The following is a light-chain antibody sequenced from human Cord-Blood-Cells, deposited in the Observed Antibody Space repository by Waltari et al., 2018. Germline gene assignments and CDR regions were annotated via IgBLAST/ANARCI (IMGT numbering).Light chain of an antibody. CDR3: QQSYSTPFT. CDR1: QSISSY. J-gene: IGKJ3*01. V-gene: IGKV1-39*01. CDR2: AAS. Sequence: DIQMTQSPSSLSASVGARVTITCRASQSISSYLNWYQQKPGKALKLLIYAASSLQSGVPSRFSGSGSGTDFTLTISSLQPEDFATYYCQQSYSTPFTFGPGTKVDIK.